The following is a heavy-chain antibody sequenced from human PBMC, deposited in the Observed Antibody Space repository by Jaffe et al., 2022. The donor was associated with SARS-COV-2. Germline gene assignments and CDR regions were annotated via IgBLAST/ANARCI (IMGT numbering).Heavy chain of an antibody. CDR2: ISDDGGNR. D-gene: IGHD5-12*01. J-gene: IGHJ3*01. Sequence: QVQLVGSGGGVVQPGRSLRLSCAASGFTFSSYNMHWVRQAPGKGLEWVAFISDDGGNRHYADAVKGRFTISRDNSEDTLSLQMDSLRTEDTAVYYCAREDMAPQGDAFDVWGQGTVVTVSS. V-gene: IGHV3-30*04. CDR3: AREDMAPQGDAFDV. CDR1: GFTFSSYN.